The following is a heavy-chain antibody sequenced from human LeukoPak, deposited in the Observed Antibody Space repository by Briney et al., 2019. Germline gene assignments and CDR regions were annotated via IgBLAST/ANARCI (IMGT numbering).Heavy chain of an antibody. Sequence: SETLSLTCTVSGGSISSYYRSWIRQPPGKGLEWIGYIYYSGSTNYNPSLKSRVTISVDTSKNQFSLKLSSVTAADTAVYYCASSYGDSTTIDYWGQGTLVTVSS. V-gene: IGHV4-59*01. CDR1: GGSISSYY. J-gene: IGHJ4*02. CDR3: ASSYGDSTTIDY. D-gene: IGHD4-17*01. CDR2: IYYSGST.